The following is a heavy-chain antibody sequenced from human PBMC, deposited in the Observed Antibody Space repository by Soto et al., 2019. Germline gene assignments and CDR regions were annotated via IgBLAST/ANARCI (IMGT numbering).Heavy chain of an antibody. CDR1: GFTFSNYG. D-gene: IGHD3-3*01. J-gene: IGHJ4*02. CDR2: MSGSGDDA. CDR3: AKKVTIYAVDPADY. Sequence: GGSLRLSCAASGFTFSNYGMSWVRQAPGKGLEWVSVMSGSGDDAYYADSVRGRFTISRDNSKNMLYLQMNSLRAEDTAVYFCAKKVTIYAVDPADYWGQGTQVTVSS. V-gene: IGHV3-23*01.